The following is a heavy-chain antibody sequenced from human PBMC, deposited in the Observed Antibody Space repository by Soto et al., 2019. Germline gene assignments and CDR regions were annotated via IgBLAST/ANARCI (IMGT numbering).Heavy chain of an antibody. CDR2: ISGSGGST. CDR3: AKGFEWSRPTYYFDY. J-gene: IGHJ4*02. Sequence: PGGSLRLSCAASGFTFSSYAMSWVRQAPGKGLEWVSAISGSGGSTYYADSVKGRFTISRDNSKNTLYLQMNSLRAKDTAVYYCAKGFEWSRPTYYFDYWGQGTLVTVSS. V-gene: IGHV3-23*01. D-gene: IGHD2-8*01. CDR1: GFTFSSYA.